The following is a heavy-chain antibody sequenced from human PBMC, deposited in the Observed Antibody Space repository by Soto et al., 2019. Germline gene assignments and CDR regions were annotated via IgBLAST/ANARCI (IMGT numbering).Heavy chain of an antibody. CDR1: GGTFSSYA. Sequence: QVQLVQSGAEVKKPGSSVKVSCKASGGTFSSYAISWVRQAPGQGLEWMGGIIPIFGTANYAQKFQGRVTITADQSTSTASMELSSLRSEDTAVYYCARAPRDFDWLFPPYYFDYWGQGTLVTVSS. CDR2: IIPIFGTA. CDR3: ARAPRDFDWLFPPYYFDY. J-gene: IGHJ4*02. D-gene: IGHD3-9*01. V-gene: IGHV1-69*01.